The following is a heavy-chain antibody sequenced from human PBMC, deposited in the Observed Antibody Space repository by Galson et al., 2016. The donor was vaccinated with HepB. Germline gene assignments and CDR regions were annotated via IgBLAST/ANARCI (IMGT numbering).Heavy chain of an antibody. V-gene: IGHV4-4*07. CDR2: LYSSGSA. CDR3: ARDKKVTIFGVVISGGLDP. CDR1: GGSIPTYS. Sequence: LSLTCTVSGGSIPTYSWTWVRQPAGKGLEWMGRLYSSGSAIYNPSLNSRVTIPADTSKNQFSINLPTVTAADTAIYYCARDKKVTIFGVVISGGLDPWGQGTLVTVAS. J-gene: IGHJ5*02. D-gene: IGHD3-3*01.